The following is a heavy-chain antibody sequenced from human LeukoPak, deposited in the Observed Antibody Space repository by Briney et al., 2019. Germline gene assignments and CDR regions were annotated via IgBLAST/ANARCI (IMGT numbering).Heavy chain of an antibody. CDR2: ISAYNGNT. D-gene: IGHD6-13*01. CDR3: ATREGSSSWYRVDAFDI. V-gene: IGHV1-18*01. J-gene: IGHJ3*02. CDR1: GYTFTSYG. Sequence: GASVKVSCKASGYTFTSYGISWVRQAPGQGLEWMGWISAYNGNTNYAQKLQGRVTMTTDTSTSTAYMELRSLRSDDTAVYYCATREGSSSWYRVDAFDIWGQGTMVTVSS.